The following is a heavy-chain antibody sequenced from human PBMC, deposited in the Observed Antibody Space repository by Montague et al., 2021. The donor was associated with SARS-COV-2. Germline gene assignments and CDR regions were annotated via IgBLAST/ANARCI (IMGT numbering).Heavy chain of an antibody. CDR2: IYRDGDQ. CDR3: ARRYDFYRAEAFDV. Sequence: PALVKPTQTLTLTCVFSGFSLNTDGVGVAWIRRPPGKALEWLALIYRDGDQRYSPSLKTRVTITKDTSRNRVDLTMTNLDPVDTATYYCARRYDFYRAEAFDVWGQGTMVTVSS. J-gene: IGHJ3*01. V-gene: IGHV2-5*02. CDR1: GFSLNTDGVG. D-gene: IGHD3-3*01.